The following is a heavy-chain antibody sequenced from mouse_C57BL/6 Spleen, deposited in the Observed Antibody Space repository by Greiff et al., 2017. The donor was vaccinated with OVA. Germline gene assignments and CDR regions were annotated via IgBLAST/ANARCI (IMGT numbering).Heavy chain of an antibody. CDR2: ISSGGDYI. CDR1: GFTFSSYA. J-gene: IGHJ4*01. Sequence: EVHLVESGEGLVKPGGSLKLSCAASGFTFSSYAMSWVRQTPEKRLEWVAYISSGGDYIYYADTVKGRFTISRDNARNTLYLQMSSLKSEDTAMYYCTIADYGSSFFYAMDYWGQGTSVTVSS. D-gene: IGHD1-1*01. CDR3: TIADYGSSFFYAMDY. V-gene: IGHV5-9-1*02.